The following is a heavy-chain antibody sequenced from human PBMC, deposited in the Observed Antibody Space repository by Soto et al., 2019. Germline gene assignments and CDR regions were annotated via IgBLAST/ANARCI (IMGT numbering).Heavy chain of an antibody. D-gene: IGHD3-10*01. J-gene: IGHJ6*02. CDR2: IIPNFDTP. CDR3: AVAMVREILIFESSGMHV. CDR1: GGSFNNYA. V-gene: IGHV1-69*01. Sequence: QVHLVQSGAEVKKPGSSVKVSCKTSGGSFNNYAVSWVRQAPGHGLEWMGGIIPNFDTPNYAQKFQDRVTIIADESTSTVYMELRSLRSNDTAVYSGAVAMVREILIFESSGMHVWGQGTTVIVSS.